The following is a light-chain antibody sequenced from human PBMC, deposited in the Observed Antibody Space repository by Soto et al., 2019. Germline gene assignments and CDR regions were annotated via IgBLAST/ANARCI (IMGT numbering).Light chain of an antibody. V-gene: IGLV1-47*02. CDR2: SND. CDR3: AAWDDSLSGVV. CDR1: RSNIGSNL. Sequence: QSAVTQPPSVSGTPGQRVTIFCSGRRSNIGSNLVYWYQQLPGTAPKLLIFSNDQRPSGVPDRFSGSRSGTSASLAISGLRSEDEGDYYCAAWDDSLSGVVFGGETKLTVL. J-gene: IGLJ2*01.